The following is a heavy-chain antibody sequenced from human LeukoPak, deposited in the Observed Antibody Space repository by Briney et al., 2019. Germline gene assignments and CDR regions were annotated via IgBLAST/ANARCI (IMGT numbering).Heavy chain of an antibody. CDR1: GVTFSSYA. J-gene: IGHJ6*02. Sequence: GGSLRLSCAASGVTFSSYAMHWVRQAPGKVLEWVAVISYDGSNKYYADSVKGRFTISRDNSKNTLYLQMNSLRAEDTAVYYCARNLRIADYYYYGMDVWGQGTTVTVSS. CDR3: ARNLRIADYYYYGMDV. D-gene: IGHD6-13*01. V-gene: IGHV3-30-3*01. CDR2: ISYDGSNK.